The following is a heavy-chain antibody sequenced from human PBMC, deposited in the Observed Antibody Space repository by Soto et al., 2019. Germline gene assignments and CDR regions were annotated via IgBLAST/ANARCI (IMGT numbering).Heavy chain of an antibody. V-gene: IGHV4-59*08. J-gene: IGHJ4*02. Sequence: SETLSLTCTVSGGSIRSHYWSWIRQTPGKELEWIGQIYYSGTTNYNPSLKSRVTISVDTSKNQFSLKLSSVTAADTAVYFCAGMFWFGDLLFDYRGPGTLVTVSS. CDR3: AGMFWFGDLLFDY. D-gene: IGHD3-10*01. CDR1: GGSIRSHY. CDR2: IYYSGTT.